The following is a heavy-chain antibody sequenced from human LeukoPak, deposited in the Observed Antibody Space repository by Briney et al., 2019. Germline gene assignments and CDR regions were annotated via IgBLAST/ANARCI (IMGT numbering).Heavy chain of an antibody. Sequence: GASVKVSCKASGYTFTGYYMHWVRQAPGQGLEWMGWINPNSGGTNYAQKFQGRVTMTRDTSISTAYMELSRLRSDDTAVYYCARTGLVGATQLYFDYWGQGTLVTVSS. CDR1: GYTFTGYY. V-gene: IGHV1-2*02. D-gene: IGHD1-26*01. CDR2: INPNSGGT. CDR3: ARTGLVGATQLYFDY. J-gene: IGHJ4*02.